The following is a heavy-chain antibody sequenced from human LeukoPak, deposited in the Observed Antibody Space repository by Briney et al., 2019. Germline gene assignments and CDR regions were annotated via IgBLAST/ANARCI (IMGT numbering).Heavy chain of an antibody. V-gene: IGHV1-18*01. J-gene: IGHJ3*02. Sequence: ASVKVSCKASGYTFTSYGISWVRQAPGQGLEWMGWISAYNKNTNYPQKFQGKITMTTDTSTSTAYMELRSLRSDDTAVYYCARDVVTTGMDAFDIWGQGTMVTVSS. CDR2: ISAYNKNT. CDR3: ARDVVTTGMDAFDI. D-gene: IGHD3-22*01. CDR1: GYTFTSYG.